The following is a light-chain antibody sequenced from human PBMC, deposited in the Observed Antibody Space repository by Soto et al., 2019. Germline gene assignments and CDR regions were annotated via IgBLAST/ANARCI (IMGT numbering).Light chain of an antibody. Sequence: ETVLTQSPDTLSLSPGERATLSCRASQSVTSDYLAWYQQKPGQAPRLLLYGASTRATGIPARFSGSGSGTEFTLTISELESEDFAFYYCQQYNNWPPCTFGQGTKLEIK. V-gene: IGKV3-15*01. J-gene: IGKJ2*02. CDR3: QQYNNWPPCT. CDR1: QSVTSDY. CDR2: GAS.